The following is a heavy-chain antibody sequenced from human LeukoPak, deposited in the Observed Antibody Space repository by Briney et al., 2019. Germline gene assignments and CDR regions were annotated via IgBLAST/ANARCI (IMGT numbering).Heavy chain of an antibody. CDR1: GYTFTDYY. Sequence: GASVKVSCKASGYTFTDYYMHWVRQAPGQGLEWMGWINPSSGGTNFAQKFQGRVAMTRDTSISTAYLELGSLRSDDTAVYFCARARWQLVPYFDSWGQGTLVTVSS. CDR3: ARARWQLVPYFDS. J-gene: IGHJ4*02. D-gene: IGHD4-23*01. V-gene: IGHV1-2*02. CDR2: INPSSGGT.